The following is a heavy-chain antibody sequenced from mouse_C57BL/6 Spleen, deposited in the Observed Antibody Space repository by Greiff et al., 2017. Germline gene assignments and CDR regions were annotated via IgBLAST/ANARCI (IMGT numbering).Heavy chain of an antibody. D-gene: IGHD1-1*01. CDR1: GYTFTDYE. J-gene: IGHJ2*01. CDR3: TRVITSYYFDY. Sequence: QVHVKQSGAELVRPGASVALSCKASGYTFTDYEMHWVKQTPVHGLEWIGAIDPETGGTAYNQKFKGKAILTAAKSSSTAYMELRSLTSEDSAVYYCTRVITSYYFDYWGQGTTLTVSS. V-gene: IGHV1-15*01. CDR2: IDPETGGT.